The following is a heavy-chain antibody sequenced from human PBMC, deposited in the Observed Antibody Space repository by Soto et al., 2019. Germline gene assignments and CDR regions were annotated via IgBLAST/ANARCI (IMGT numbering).Heavy chain of an antibody. CDR1: GYTFTSYA. Sequence: QVQLVQSGAEVKKPGASVKVSCKASGYTFTSYAMHWVLQAPGQRLEWMGWINAGNGNTKYSQKFQGRVTITRDTSASTASLERSSLRSEETAAYYCARGFSGGDPDWFDPWGQGSLVTVSS. V-gene: IGHV1-3*01. CDR3: ARGFSGGDPDWFDP. J-gene: IGHJ5*02. CDR2: INAGNGNT. D-gene: IGHD2-21*02.